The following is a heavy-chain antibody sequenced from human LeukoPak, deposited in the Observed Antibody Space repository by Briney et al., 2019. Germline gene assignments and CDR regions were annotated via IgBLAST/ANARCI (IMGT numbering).Heavy chain of an antibody. Sequence: ASMKVSCKVSGYTLTELSMHWVRQTPGKGLEWMGGFDPENSEIIIYAQKFQGRVTMTEDTSTNTAYMQLSSLTSEDTALYYCPTVLAETYFFDFWGQGTLVTVSS. J-gene: IGHJ4*02. CDR2: FDPENSEI. V-gene: IGHV1-24*01. CDR1: GYTLTELS. D-gene: IGHD5-24*01. CDR3: PTVLAETYFFDF.